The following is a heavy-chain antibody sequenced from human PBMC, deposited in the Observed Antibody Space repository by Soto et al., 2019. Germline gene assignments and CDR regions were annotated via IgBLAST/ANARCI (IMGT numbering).Heavy chain of an antibody. CDR1: GYSFTNYW. CDR3: ARPSTPYSSSSGLDY. CDR2: IYPGDSDT. J-gene: IGHJ4*02. Sequence: PGESLKISCKGSGYSFTNYWIAWVRQMPGKGLEWMGIIYPGDSDTKYSPSLQGQVTISADKSISTAYLQWSSLRASDAAMYYCARPSTPYSSSSGLDYWGQGTLVTVSS. V-gene: IGHV5-51*01. D-gene: IGHD6-6*01.